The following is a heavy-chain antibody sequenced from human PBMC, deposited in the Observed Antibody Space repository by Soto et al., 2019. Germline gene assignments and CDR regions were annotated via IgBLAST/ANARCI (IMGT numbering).Heavy chain of an antibody. Sequence: QVQLQESGPGLVKPSETLSLTCTVSGASISNAYWSWIRQAAGKRLEWIGRIHSSWTFNYNPSLKSRVSISRDTSKNQISLKLSSVTAADTAVYYCARDNIVSKGYGMDVWGQGTTVTVSS. CDR3: ARDNIVSKGYGMDV. J-gene: IGHJ6*02. CDR1: GASISNAY. CDR2: IHSSWTF. V-gene: IGHV4-4*07. D-gene: IGHD5-12*01.